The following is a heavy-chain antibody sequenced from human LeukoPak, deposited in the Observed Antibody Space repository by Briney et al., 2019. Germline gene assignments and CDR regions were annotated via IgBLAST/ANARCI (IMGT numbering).Heavy chain of an antibody. J-gene: IGHJ4*02. V-gene: IGHV3-11*01. Sequence: PGGSLTLPCAASGFPFSDYYMRWIRKAPGKGLEWLSHISSSDADSLRGRFTLSRDNAKNALYLQVRRLRGEDTAGYYGARDRRSESSIQIFDYWGQGTLVTVSS. CDR2: ISSS. CDR1: GFPFSDYY. CDR3: ARDRRSESSIQIFDY. D-gene: IGHD3-10*01.